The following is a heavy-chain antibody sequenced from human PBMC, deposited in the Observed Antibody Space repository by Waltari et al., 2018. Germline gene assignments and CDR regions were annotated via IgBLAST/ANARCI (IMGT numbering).Heavy chain of an antibody. D-gene: IGHD6-19*01. V-gene: IGHV3-21*01. CDR2: ISSSSSYI. J-gene: IGHJ3*02. Sequence: EVQLVESGGGLVKPGGSLRLSCAASGFTFSSYSMNWVRQAPGKGLEWVSSISSSSSYIYYADSVKGRFTISRDNAKNSLYLQMNSLRAEDTAVYYCALIAVARLAFDIWGQGTMVTVSS. CDR3: ALIAVARLAFDI. CDR1: GFTFSSYS.